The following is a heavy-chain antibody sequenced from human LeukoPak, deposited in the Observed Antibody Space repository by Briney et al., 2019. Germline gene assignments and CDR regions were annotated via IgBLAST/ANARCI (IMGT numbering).Heavy chain of an antibody. J-gene: IGHJ6*03. V-gene: IGHV4-4*07. Sequence: SETLSLTCTVSGGSISSYYWSWIRQPAGKGLEWIGRIYTSGSTNYNPSLKSRVTMSVDTSKNQFSLKLSSVTAADTAVYYCARDIVVVPAAKNYYYYCMDVWGKGTTVTVSS. D-gene: IGHD2-2*01. CDR1: GGSISSYY. CDR2: IYTSGST. CDR3: ARDIVVVPAAKNYYYYCMDV.